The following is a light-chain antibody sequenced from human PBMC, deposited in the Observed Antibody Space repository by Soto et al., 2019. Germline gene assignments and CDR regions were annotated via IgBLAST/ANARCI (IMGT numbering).Light chain of an antibody. CDR3: AAWDDSFNGRGVV. V-gene: IGLV1-44*01. Sequence: QSVLTQPPSASGTPGQRVTISCSGSNSNIGSNTVNWYQQLPGTAPKLLIYRNDRRPSGVPDRFSGSKSGTSASLAISGLQSEDEADYYCAAWDDSFNGRGVVFGGGTKVTVL. J-gene: IGLJ2*01. CDR1: NSNIGSNT. CDR2: RND.